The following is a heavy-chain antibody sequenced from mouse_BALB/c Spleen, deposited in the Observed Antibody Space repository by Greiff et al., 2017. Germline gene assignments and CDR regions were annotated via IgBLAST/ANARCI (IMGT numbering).Heavy chain of an antibody. CDR1: GYTFTSYW. CDR2: IYPGNSDT. CDR3: TRHTATGHWYFDV. J-gene: IGHJ1*01. V-gene: IGHV1-5*01. Sequence: EVQVVESGTVLARPGASVKMSCKASGYTFTSYWMHWVKQRPGQGLEWIGAIYPGNSDTSYNQKFKGKAKLTAVTSTSTAYMELSSLTNEDSAVYYCTRHTATGHWYFDVWGAGTTVTVSS. D-gene: IGHD1-2*01.